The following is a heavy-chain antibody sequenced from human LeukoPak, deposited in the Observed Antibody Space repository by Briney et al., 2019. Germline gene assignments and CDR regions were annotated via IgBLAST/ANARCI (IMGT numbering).Heavy chain of an antibody. CDR2: ISSEGSNK. D-gene: IGHD4-23*01. J-gene: IGHJ4*02. CDR1: GFTFSTYG. V-gene: IGHV3-30*03. Sequence: PGGSLRLSCAASGFTFSTYGMHWVRQAPGKGLEWVEVISSEGSNKYYADSVKTRFTISRDNSENTLYLQMNSLRAEDTAVYYFVRPIDYGHNYYFDYWGQRTLGTVSS. CDR3: VRPIDYGHNYYFDY.